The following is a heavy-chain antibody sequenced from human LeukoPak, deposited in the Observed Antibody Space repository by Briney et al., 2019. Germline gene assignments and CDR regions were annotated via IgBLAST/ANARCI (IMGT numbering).Heavy chain of an antibody. CDR2: ISPRGGT. CDR1: GGSISSYY. D-gene: IGHD3-10*01. J-gene: IGHJ4*02. CDR3: AGRSVTRLYYSD. V-gene: IGHV4-4*09. Sequence: SETLSLTCSVSGGSISSYYWSWIRQPPGKGLEWVGYISPRGGTNYNPSLKGRVTVSVDTSKNLFSLSLEAVSAADTAVDFCAGRSVTRLYYSDWGQGTLVTVSS.